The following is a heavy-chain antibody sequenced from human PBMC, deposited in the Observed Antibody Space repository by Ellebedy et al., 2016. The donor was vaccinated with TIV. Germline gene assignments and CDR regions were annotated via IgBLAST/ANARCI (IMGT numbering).Heavy chain of an antibody. CDR1: GFTFDDYA. Sequence: GGSLRLSXAASGFTFDDYAMHWVRQAPGKGLEWVSGISWNSGTTDYADFVKGRFTISRDNAKNSLYLQMNRLRADDTAFYYCARDLRITARDYYPGYWGQGTLVTVSS. V-gene: IGHV3-9*01. CDR2: ISWNSGTT. CDR3: ARDLRITARDYYPGY. J-gene: IGHJ4*02. D-gene: IGHD6-6*01.